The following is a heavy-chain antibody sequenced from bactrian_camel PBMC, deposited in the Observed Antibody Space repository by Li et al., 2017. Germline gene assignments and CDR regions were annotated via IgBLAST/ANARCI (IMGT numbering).Heavy chain of an antibody. Sequence: GGSVQAGGSLRLSCAASVYTYSTNCMGWFRQAPGKAREGVAAIYTVDGSTNYADSVKGRFAISRDNAENTVYLLMNSLKPEDTAMYYCKTQSGCLDKSLRRILRDYWGQ. J-gene: IGHJ4*01. D-gene: IGHD1*01. CDR1: VYTYSTNC. CDR3: KTQSGCLDKSLRRILRDY. CDR2: IYTVDGST. V-gene: IGHV3S25*01.